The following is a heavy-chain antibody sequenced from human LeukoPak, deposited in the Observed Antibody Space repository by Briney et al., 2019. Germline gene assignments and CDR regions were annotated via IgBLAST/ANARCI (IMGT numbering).Heavy chain of an antibody. Sequence: TSETLSLTCTVSGGSISSYYWSWIRQPPGKGLEWIGYIYYSGSTNYNPSLKSRVTISVDTSKNQFSLKLSSVTAADTAVYYCARAHYYDSSGYPTTAFDIWGQGTMVTVSS. J-gene: IGHJ3*02. CDR2: IYYSGST. CDR3: ARAHYYDSSGYPTTAFDI. CDR1: GGSISSYY. D-gene: IGHD3-22*01. V-gene: IGHV4-59*01.